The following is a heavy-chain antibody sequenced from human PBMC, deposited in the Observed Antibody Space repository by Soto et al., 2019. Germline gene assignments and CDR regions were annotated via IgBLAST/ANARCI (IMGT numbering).Heavy chain of an antibody. Sequence: EVQLLESGGGLVQPGGSLRLSCAASGFTFSNYAMTWVRRAPGKGLEWVSAISGSGGTTYYADSVKGRFTISRDNSKNTLYLQKNSLKAEDTAVYYCAKGATSTSGSYYYYYGMDVWGQGTAVTVSS. CDR1: GFTFSNYA. V-gene: IGHV3-23*01. CDR3: AKGATSTSGSYYYYYGMDV. CDR2: ISGSGGTT. D-gene: IGHD1-26*01. J-gene: IGHJ6*02.